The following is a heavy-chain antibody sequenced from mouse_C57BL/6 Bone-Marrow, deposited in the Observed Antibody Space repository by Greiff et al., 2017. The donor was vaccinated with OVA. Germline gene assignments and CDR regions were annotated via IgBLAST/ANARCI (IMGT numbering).Heavy chain of an antibody. V-gene: IGHV2-6*03. CDR3: ARPPPYYGSSRLYYFDY. J-gene: IGHJ2*01. Sequence: QVQLQQSGPGLVAPSQSLSITCTVSGFSLTSYGVHWVRQPPGEGLEWLVVIWSDGSTTYNSALKSRLSISKDNSKSQVFLKMNSLQTDDTAMYYCARPPPYYGSSRLYYFDYWGQGTTLTVSS. CDR2: IWSDGST. CDR1: GFSLTSYG. D-gene: IGHD1-1*01.